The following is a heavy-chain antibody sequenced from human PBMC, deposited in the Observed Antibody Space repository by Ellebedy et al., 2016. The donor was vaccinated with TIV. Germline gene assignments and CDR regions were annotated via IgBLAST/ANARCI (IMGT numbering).Heavy chain of an antibody. CDR3: ARIGQGRDGYYNYAMDV. CDR2: IWSEGRYI. CDR1: GSSFSRYG. Sequence: GESLKISCAASGSSFSRYGMQWGRQAQGKGLEWEAVIWSEGRYIYYAESVKGRFSISRDNPTNTLYLQMNSLRVEDTGVYYCARIGQGRDGYYNYAMDVWGQGTPVTVSS. D-gene: IGHD5-24*01. J-gene: IGHJ6*02. V-gene: IGHV3-33*01.